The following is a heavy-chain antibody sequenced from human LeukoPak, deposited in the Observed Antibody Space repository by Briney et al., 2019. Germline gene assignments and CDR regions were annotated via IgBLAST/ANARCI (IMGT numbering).Heavy chain of an antibody. V-gene: IGHV3-21*01. CDR1: GFTFSSYS. J-gene: IGHJ4*02. Sequence: PGGSLRPSCAASGFTFSSYSMNWVRQAPGKGLEWFSSISSSSSYIYYADSVKGRFTISRDNAKNSLYLQMNSLRAEDTAVYYCARVSSNWDIDYWGQGTLVTVSS. CDR3: ARVSSNWDIDY. CDR2: ISSSSSYI. D-gene: IGHD1-1*01.